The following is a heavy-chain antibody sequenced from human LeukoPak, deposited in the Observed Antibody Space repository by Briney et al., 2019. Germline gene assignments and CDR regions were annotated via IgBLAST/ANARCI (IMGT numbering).Heavy chain of an antibody. V-gene: IGHV6-1*01. D-gene: IGHD3-3*01. CDR3: AAYYDFWSGYRFDY. CDR1: GDSVSSNSAA. Sequence: SQTLSLTCAISGDSVSSNSAAWNWIRQSPSRGLEWLGRTYYRSKWYNGYAVSVKSRITINPDTSKNQFSLQLNSVTPEDTAVYYCAAYYDFWSGYRFDYWGQGTLVTVSS. CDR2: TYYRSKWYN. J-gene: IGHJ4*02.